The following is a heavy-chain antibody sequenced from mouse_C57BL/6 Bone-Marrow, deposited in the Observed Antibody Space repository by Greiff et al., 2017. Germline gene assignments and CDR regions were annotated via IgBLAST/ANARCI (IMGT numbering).Heavy chain of an antibody. CDR1: GFTFSSYG. V-gene: IGHV5-6*02. Sequence: EVKLQESGGDLVKPGGSLKLSCAASGFTFSSYGMSWVRQTPDKRLEWVATISSGGSYTYYPDSVKGRITISRDNAKNTLYLQMSRLKSEDTAMYYCARRTMGTVDYWGQGTTLTVSS. D-gene: IGHD2-14*01. CDR3: ARRTMGTVDY. CDR2: ISSGGSYT. J-gene: IGHJ2*01.